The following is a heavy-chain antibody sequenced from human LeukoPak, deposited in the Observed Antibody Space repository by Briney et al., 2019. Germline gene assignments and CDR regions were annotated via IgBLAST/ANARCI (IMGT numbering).Heavy chain of an antibody. CDR2: IYYFGTT. CDR3: ARVNHSGGATNVDL. V-gene: IGHV4-59*01. D-gene: IGHD1-26*01. Sequence: SGTLSLTCTVSGASIDTYYWGWIRQPPGKGLEWIGYIYYFGTTNYNPSLNSRVTMSLHTSKNQFSLKVISVTPADTAVYFCARVNHSGGATNVDLWGRGTLVTVSS. J-gene: IGHJ2*01. CDR1: GASIDTYY.